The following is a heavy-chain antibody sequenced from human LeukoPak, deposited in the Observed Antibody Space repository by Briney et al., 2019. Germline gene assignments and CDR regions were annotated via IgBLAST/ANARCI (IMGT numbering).Heavy chain of an antibody. CDR3: AKSGRRYSNYGNNYYYYMDV. V-gene: IGHV3-30*02. J-gene: IGHJ6*03. D-gene: IGHD4-11*01. CDR2: IRYDGSNK. CDR1: GFTFSSYG. Sequence: GGSLRLSCAASGFTFSSYGMHWVRQAPGKGLEWVAFIRYDGSNKYYADSVKGRYTISRDNSKNTLYLQMNSLRAEDTAVYYCAKSGRRYSNYGNNYYYYMDVWGKGTTVTVSS.